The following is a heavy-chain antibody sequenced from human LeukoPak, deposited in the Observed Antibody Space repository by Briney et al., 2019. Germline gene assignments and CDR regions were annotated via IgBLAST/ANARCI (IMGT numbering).Heavy chain of an antibody. V-gene: IGHV1-69*05. Sequence: GASVKVSCKASGGTFSSYAISWVRQAPGQGLEWMGRIIPIFGTANYAQKFQGRVTITTDESTSTAYMELSSLRSEDTAVYYCARGTTYYYDSSGYYSYDAFDIWGQGTMVTVSS. CDR1: GGTFSSYA. D-gene: IGHD3-22*01. CDR3: ARGTTYYYDSSGYYSYDAFDI. CDR2: IIPIFGTA. J-gene: IGHJ3*02.